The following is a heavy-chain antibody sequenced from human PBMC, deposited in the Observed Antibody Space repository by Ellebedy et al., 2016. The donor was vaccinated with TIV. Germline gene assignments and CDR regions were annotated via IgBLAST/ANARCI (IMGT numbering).Heavy chain of an antibody. V-gene: IGHV3-23*01. CDR2: ISGGGAYT. CDR3: AKDRNILTTTFDS. Sequence: GGSLRLSXAASGFTFSIYTMSWVRQAPGKGLEWVSGISGGGAYTDTAGSVKGRFTISRDNSKNTLYLQMNSLRAEDTAVYYCAKDRNILTTTFDSWGQGTLVTVSS. D-gene: IGHD3-9*01. J-gene: IGHJ4*02. CDR1: GFTFSIYT.